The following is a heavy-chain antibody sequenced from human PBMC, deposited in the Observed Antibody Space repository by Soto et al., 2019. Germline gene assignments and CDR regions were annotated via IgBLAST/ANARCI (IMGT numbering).Heavy chain of an antibody. D-gene: IGHD3-10*01. CDR2: ISHSGTT. CDR3: ARHPYYGSPIAY. CDR1: GAYVSDNV. Sequence: SDTLSLTCTVAGAYVSDNVWSWVRQPPGKGLEWIGYISHSGTTNYTPPLNSRVPISVDTPKTQFSLKLSSVTAADTALYSCARHPYYGSPIAYWGQGTLVTVSS. V-gene: IGHV4-59*08. J-gene: IGHJ4*02.